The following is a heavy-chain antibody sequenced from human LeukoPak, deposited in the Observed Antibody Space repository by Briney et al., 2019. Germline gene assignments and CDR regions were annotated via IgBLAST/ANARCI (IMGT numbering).Heavy chain of an antibody. CDR3: ARGDDDFWSGFDY. D-gene: IGHD3-3*01. Sequence: PGGSLRLSCAASGFTFSSYGMHWVRQAPGKGLEWVAVIWYDGSNRYYADSVKGRFTISRDNSKNTLYLQMNSLRAEDTAVYYCARGDDDFWSGFDYWGQGTLVTVSS. CDR2: IWYDGSNR. CDR1: GFTFSSYG. V-gene: IGHV3-33*08. J-gene: IGHJ4*02.